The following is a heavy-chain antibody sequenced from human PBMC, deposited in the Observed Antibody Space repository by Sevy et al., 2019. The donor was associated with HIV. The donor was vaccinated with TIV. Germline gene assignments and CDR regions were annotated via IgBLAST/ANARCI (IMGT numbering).Heavy chain of an antibody. D-gene: IGHD6-13*01. Sequence: GGSLRLSCAASGFTFSSYAMHWVRQAPGKGLEWLAVISYDGSNKYYADSVKGQFTISRDNSKNTLYLQMNSLRAEDTAVYYCARVSGSSWDYWGQGTLVTVSS. CDR1: GFTFSSYA. J-gene: IGHJ4*02. CDR3: ARVSGSSWDY. CDR2: ISYDGSNK. V-gene: IGHV3-30-3*01.